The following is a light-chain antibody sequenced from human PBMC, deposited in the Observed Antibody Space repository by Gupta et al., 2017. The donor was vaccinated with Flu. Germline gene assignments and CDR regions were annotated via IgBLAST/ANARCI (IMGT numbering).Light chain of an antibody. CDR1: QSVSDN. CDR2: GAS. J-gene: IGKJ4*01. V-gene: IGKV3-15*01. CDR3: QQYNNWPPLT. Sequence: EGATLSCRASQSVSDNLAWYQQKPGQAPRLLMFGASIRAAGTPDRFSGSGSGTEFTLTISSLQSEDFAVYYCQQYNNWPPLTFGGGTKVEIK.